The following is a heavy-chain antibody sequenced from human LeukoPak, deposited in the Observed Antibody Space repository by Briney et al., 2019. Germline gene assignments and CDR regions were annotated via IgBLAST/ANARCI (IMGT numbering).Heavy chain of an antibody. D-gene: IGHD6-13*01. CDR3: ARVDSSSWYFGYYYCDVDV. CDR2: IKQDGSEK. V-gene: IGHV3-7*01. CDR1: GFTFSSYW. J-gene: IGHJ6*03. Sequence: GGSLRLSCAASGFTFSSYWMSWVRQAPGKGLEWVANIKQDGSEKYYVDSVKGRFTISRDNAKNSLYLQMNSLRAEDTAVYYCARVDSSSWYFGYYYCDVDVWGKGTTVTISS.